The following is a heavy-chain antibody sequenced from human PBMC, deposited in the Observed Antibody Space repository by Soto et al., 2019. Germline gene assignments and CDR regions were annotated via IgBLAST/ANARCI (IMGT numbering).Heavy chain of an antibody. D-gene: IGHD3-3*01. CDR3: ASEDYDFWSGYPG. CDR2: IDPSDSYT. CDR1: GYSFTSYW. Sequence: GESLKISCKGSGYSFTSYWISWVRQMPGKGLEWMGRIDPSDSYTNYSPSFQSHVTISADKSISTAYLQWSSLKASDTAMYYCASEDYDFWSGYPGWGQGTLVTVSS. V-gene: IGHV5-10-1*01. J-gene: IGHJ4*02.